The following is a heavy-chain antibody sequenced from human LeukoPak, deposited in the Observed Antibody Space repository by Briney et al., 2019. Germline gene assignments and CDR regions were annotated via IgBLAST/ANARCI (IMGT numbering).Heavy chain of an antibody. CDR3: ARLGGSVYFDY. CDR1: GGSISSSSYY. D-gene: IGHD6-19*01. V-gene: IGHV4-39*01. J-gene: IGHJ4*02. CDR2: IYYSGST. Sequence: SETLSLTCTVSGGSISSSSYYWGWIRQPPGKGLEWIGSIYYSGSTYYNPFLKSRVTISVDTSKNQFSLKLSSVTAADTAVYYCARLGGSVYFDYWGQGTLVTVSS.